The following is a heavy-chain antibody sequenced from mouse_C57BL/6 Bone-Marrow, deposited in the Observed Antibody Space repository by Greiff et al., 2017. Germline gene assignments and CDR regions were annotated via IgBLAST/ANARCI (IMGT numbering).Heavy chain of an antibody. Sequence: QVQLQQPGAELVKPGASVKLSCKASGYTFTSYWMHWVKQRPGQGLEWIGMIHPNSGSTNYNEKFKSKATLTVDKSSSTAYMQLSSLTSEDSAVYDCARSPYGSSWGDYWGQGTTLTVSS. V-gene: IGHV1-64*01. CDR3: ARSPYGSSWGDY. CDR1: GYTFTSYW. CDR2: IHPNSGST. J-gene: IGHJ2*01. D-gene: IGHD1-1*01.